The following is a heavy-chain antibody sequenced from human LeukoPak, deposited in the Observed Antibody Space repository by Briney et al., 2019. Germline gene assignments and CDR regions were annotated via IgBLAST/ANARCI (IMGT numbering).Heavy chain of an antibody. CDR2: LSGTGDVI. CDR1: GFSFNDYG. J-gene: IGHJ4*02. V-gene: IGHV3-48*02. Sequence: GGSLRLSCEVSGFSFNDYGIHWVRQAPGKALEWVSYLSGTGDVITYRDSVKGRFTISRDNAKNSVSLQMKSLRDDDTAVYYCVRRGFDYWGQGTLVTVSS. CDR3: VRRGFDY.